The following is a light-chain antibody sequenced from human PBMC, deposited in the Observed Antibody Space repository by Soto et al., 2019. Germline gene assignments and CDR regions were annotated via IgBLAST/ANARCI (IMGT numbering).Light chain of an antibody. Sequence: EVVMTQSPANLSVSPGERATLSCRASQSVSINLAWYQQKVGQAPRLLIYGASTGATGIPARFSGSGSGTDFTLTISSLQSEDFALYYCQQYNIWPLTFGGGTQLEIK. J-gene: IGKJ4*01. V-gene: IGKV3-15*01. CDR3: QQYNIWPLT. CDR1: QSVSIN. CDR2: GAS.